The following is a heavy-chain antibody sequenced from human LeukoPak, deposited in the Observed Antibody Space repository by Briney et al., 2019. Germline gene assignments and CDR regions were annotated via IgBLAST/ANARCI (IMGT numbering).Heavy chain of an antibody. CDR1: GFTFSSYA. CDR2: ISASGGST. V-gene: IGHV3-23*01. D-gene: IGHD3-22*01. J-gene: IGHJ4*02. Sequence: PGGSLRLSCAASGFTFSSYAMGWVRQAPGKGLEWVSKISASGGSTSYADSVKGRFTISRDNSKNTLYLQMNSLRAEDTAVYYCARDPPFYYDSSGLDYWGQGTLVTVS. CDR3: ARDPPFYYDSSGLDY.